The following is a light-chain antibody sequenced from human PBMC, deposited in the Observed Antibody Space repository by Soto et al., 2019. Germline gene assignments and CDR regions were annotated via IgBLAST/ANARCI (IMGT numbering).Light chain of an antibody. CDR2: DAS. V-gene: IGKV3D-20*02. J-gene: IGKJ4*01. Sequence: EFVLTQSPGTLSLSPGERATLSCRASQTVRNNYLAWYQQKPGQAPRLLIYDASSRATGIPDRFSGSGSGTDFTLTISRLEPEDFAVYYCQQRSNCLLTFGGGTKVDIK. CDR3: QQRSNCLLT. CDR1: QTVRNNY.